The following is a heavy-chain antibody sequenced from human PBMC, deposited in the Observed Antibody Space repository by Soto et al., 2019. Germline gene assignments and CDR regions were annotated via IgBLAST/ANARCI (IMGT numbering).Heavy chain of an antibody. Sequence: PGGSLRLSCAASGFIFSSSWMTWVRQAPGKGLEWVANIKPDGSEVYYADSVKGRFTISRDNPRNSLYLQMNSLRAEDTAVFYCGRGGSDSPMAPGYWGQGTLVTVSS. CDR3: GRGGSDSPMAPGY. J-gene: IGHJ4*02. D-gene: IGHD5-18*01. CDR2: IKPDGSEV. CDR1: GFIFSSSW. V-gene: IGHV3-7*01.